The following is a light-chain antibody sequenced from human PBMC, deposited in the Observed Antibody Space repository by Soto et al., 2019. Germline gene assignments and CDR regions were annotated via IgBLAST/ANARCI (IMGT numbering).Light chain of an antibody. CDR1: STDIGTHNR. J-gene: IGLJ2*01. V-gene: IGLV2-18*01. CDR2: EVN. CDR3: SLYIITSTSLL. Sequence: QSALTQPPSVSGSPGQSVTISCTGTSTDIGTHNRVSWYQQSPGTAPKLMIYEVNHRPSGVPDRFSGSKSGNTASLTISGLQAEDEADYYCSLYIITSTSLLFGGGTKLTVL.